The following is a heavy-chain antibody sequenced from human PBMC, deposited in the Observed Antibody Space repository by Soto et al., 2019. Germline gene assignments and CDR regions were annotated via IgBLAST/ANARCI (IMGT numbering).Heavy chain of an antibody. CDR3: ARDLNSGGWSTEYYGMAV. J-gene: IGHJ6*02. Sequence: ASVKVSCKASGYTFTSYYMHWVRQAPGQGLEWMGIINPSGGSTSYAQKFQGRVTMTRDTSTSTVYMELSSLRSEDTAVYYCARDLNSGGWSTEYYGMAVWGQGTTVTVSS. CDR2: INPSGGST. V-gene: IGHV1-46*01. CDR1: GYTFTSYY. D-gene: IGHD6-19*01.